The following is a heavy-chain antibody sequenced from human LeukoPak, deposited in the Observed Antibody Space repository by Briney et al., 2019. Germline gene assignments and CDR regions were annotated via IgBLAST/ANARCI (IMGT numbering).Heavy chain of an antibody. D-gene: IGHD2-8*02. CDR2: IYYSGST. J-gene: IGHJ4*02. CDR3: ARRLSTGTSYFDY. V-gene: IGHV4-59*01. Sequence: SETLSLTCTVSGGSISSYYWSWIRQPPGKGLEWIGYIYYSGSTNYNPSLKSRVTISVDTSKNQFSLKLSSVTAADTAVYYCARRLSTGTSYFDYWGQGTLVTVSS. CDR1: GGSISSYY.